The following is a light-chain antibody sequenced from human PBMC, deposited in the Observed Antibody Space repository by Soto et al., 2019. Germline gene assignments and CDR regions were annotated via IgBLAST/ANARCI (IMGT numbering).Light chain of an antibody. CDR3: ASFRSGTILV. CDR1: SLNIGRNS. Sequence: QAVLTQAPSVFWTPGQRVTITCSGSSLNIGRNSVNWYQHLPGTAPKLLTHGNNHRPSGVSGRFSGSKAGKTASLTISGLLDDDEADYFCASFRSGTILVFGSGNKVTVV. V-gene: IGLV1-44*01. CDR2: GNN. J-gene: IGLJ1*01.